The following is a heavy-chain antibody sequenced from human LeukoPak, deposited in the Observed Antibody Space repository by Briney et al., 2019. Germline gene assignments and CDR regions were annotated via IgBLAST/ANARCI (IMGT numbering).Heavy chain of an antibody. CDR3: AKDGISGPAAIPSFYFDY. Sequence: PGASLRLSCAASGFTFSSYAMSWVRQAPGKGREWVSAISGSGGSTYYADSVKGRFTISRDNSKNTLYLQMNSLRAEDTAVYYCAKDGISGPAAIPSFYFDYWGQGTLVTVSS. CDR1: GFTFSSYA. J-gene: IGHJ4*02. D-gene: IGHD2-2*01. CDR2: ISGSGGST. V-gene: IGHV3-23*01.